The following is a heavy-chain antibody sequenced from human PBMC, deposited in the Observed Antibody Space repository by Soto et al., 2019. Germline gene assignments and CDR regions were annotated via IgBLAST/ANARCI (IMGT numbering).Heavy chain of an antibody. CDR2: IYYSGST. D-gene: IGHD3-22*01. CDR3: ASLDYYDSSGYYPGYFDY. J-gene: IGHJ4*02. CDR1: GGSISSYY. Sequence: SETLSLTCTVSGGSISSYYWSWIRQPPGKGLEWIGYIYYSGSTNYNPSLKSRVTISVDTSKNQFSLKLSSVTAADTAVYYCASLDYYDSSGYYPGYFDYWGKGTLVTVSS. V-gene: IGHV4-59*01.